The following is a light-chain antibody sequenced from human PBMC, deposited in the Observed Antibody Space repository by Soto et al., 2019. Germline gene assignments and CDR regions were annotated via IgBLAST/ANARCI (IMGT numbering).Light chain of an antibody. CDR3: NSYAGTSYV. J-gene: IGLJ1*01. CDR2: GVS. V-gene: IGLV2-14*01. CDR1: SSDVGAYNY. Sequence: QSALTQPASVSGSPGQSITISCTGTSSDVGAYNYVSWYQQYPGKAPKLMIYGVSYRPSGVSNRFSGSKSGNTASLTISGLQAEDEADYYCNSYAGTSYVFGTGTRSPS.